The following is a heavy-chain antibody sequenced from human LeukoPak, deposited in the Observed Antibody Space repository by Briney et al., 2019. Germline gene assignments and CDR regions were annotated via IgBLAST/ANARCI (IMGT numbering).Heavy chain of an antibody. CDR2: IVVGSGDT. D-gene: IGHD3-10*01. Sequence: SVKVSCKASGFTFTTSAMQWVRQARGQRLEWIGWIVVGSGDTNYAQKFQERVTITRDMSTSTAYMELSSLRSEDTAVYYCARGTTYYYGSGSYSQEFDPWGQGTLVTVSS. J-gene: IGHJ5*02. CDR3: ARGTTYYYGSGSYSQEFDP. CDR1: GFTFTTSA. V-gene: IGHV1-58*02.